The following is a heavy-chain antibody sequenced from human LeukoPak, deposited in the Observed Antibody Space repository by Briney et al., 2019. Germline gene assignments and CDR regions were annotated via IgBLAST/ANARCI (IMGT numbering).Heavy chain of an antibody. Sequence: GGSLSLSCGAPGFNFDDYAMPWVRQAPGKGLDWVPLIRGDCGSRHNVDSVERRFTIYRHNSKNALYLQGNRVRAEDTAVYYCPKHHNCVGGCYYYYYGMHVGGQGTTVTVSS. V-gene: IGHV3-43*02. D-gene: IGHD2-21*01. CDR3: PKHHNCVGGCYYYYYGMHV. CDR1: GFNFDDYA. CDR2: IRGDCGSR. J-gene: IGHJ6*02.